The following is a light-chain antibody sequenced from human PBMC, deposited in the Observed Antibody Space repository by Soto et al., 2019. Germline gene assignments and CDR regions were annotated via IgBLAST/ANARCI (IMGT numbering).Light chain of an antibody. CDR3: AAWDDNLNAYV. CDR1: TSNIGTFY. V-gene: IGLV1-47*02. J-gene: IGLJ1*01. CDR2: LGD. Sequence: QSVLTQPPSASSTPGQTVTISCSGSTSNIGTFYVYWYQHLPGTAPKLLTYLGDQRASGVSDRFSGSKSGTSASLAINGLRSDDEADYYCAAWDDNLNAYVFGSGTKLTVL.